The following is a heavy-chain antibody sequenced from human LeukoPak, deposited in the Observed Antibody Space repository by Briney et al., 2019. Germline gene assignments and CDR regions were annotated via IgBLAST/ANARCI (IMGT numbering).Heavy chain of an antibody. V-gene: IGHV3-48*01. CDR1: GFTFSSYS. D-gene: IGHD6-6*01. CDR3: ARDDLSSDGAVYYYYMDV. CDR2: ISCSSTI. Sequence: PGGSLRLSCAASGFTFSSYSMNWVRQAPGKGREWVSYISCSSTIYYADSVKGRFTISRDNAKNSLYLQMNSLRAEDTAVYYCARDDLSSDGAVYYYYMDVWGKGTTVTVSS. J-gene: IGHJ6*03.